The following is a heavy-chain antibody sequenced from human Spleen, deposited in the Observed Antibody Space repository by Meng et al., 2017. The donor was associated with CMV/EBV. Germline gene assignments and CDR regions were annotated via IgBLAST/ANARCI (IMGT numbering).Heavy chain of an antibody. CDR1: GFTFTDYY. CDR2: INPKSGDT. Sequence: ASVKVSCKASGFTFTDYYIHWLRQAPGQGLEWMGWINPKSGDTNYAQKFQGRVTMTRDTSISTAYMEVSRLISDDTAVYYCARGAGYHYYYGMDVWGQGTTVTVSS. D-gene: IGHD3-9*01. CDR3: ARGAGYHYYYGMDV. J-gene: IGHJ6*02. V-gene: IGHV1-2*02.